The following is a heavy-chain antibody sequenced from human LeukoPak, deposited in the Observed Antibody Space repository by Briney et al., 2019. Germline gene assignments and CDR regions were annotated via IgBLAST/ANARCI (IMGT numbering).Heavy chain of an antibody. CDR3: AREFGYCSTTSCPLGY. V-gene: IGHV3-66*01. CDR2: LYGARVGGNI. CDR1: GFTVSNNY. J-gene: IGHJ4*02. D-gene: IGHD2-2*03. Sequence: GGSLRLSCAASGFTVSNNYMTWVRQAPGMGLEWVSVLYGARVGGNIYYSDSVKGRFTISRDSLTNTLYLQMDSLRAEDTAMYYCAREFGYCSTTSCPLGYWGQGTLVTVSS.